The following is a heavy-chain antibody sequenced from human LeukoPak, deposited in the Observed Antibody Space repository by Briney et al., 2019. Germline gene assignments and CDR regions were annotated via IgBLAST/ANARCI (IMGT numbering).Heavy chain of an antibody. D-gene: IGHD4-17*01. Sequence: PGGSLRLSCAAPGVTFSSYAMHWVRQAPGKGLEWVAVISYDGSNKYYADSVKGRFTISRDNSKNTLYLQMNSLRAEDTAVYYCARGPMTTVTCWGQGTLVTVSS. CDR1: GVTFSSYA. CDR2: ISYDGSNK. V-gene: IGHV3-30*04. CDR3: ARGPMTTVTC. J-gene: IGHJ4*02.